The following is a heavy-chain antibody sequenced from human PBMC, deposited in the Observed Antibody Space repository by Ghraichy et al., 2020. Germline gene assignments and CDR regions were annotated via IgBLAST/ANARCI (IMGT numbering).Heavy chain of an antibody. CDR2: INHSGST. CDR1: GGSFSGYY. Sequence: SETLSLTCAVYGGSFSGYYWSWIRQPPGKGLEWIGEINHSGSTNYNPSLKSRVTISVDTSKNQFSLKLSSVTAADTAVYYCARYRSPPREGYSSSWYDRGARGGQYNWFDPWGQGTLVTVSS. D-gene: IGHD6-13*01. J-gene: IGHJ5*02. V-gene: IGHV4-34*01. CDR3: ARYRSPPREGYSSSWYDRGARGGQYNWFDP.